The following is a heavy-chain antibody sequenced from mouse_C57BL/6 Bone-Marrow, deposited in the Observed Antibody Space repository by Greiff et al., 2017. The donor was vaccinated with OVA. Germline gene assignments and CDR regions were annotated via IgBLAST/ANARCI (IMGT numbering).Heavy chain of an antibody. Sequence: QVHVKQSGAELVKPGASVKMSCKASGYTFTTYPIEWMKQNHGKSLEWIGNFHPYNDDTKYNEKFKGKATLTVEKSSSTVYLELGRLTSDDSAVYYCARGGSSPYWYFDVWGTGTTVTVSS. CDR2: FHPYNDDT. CDR3: ARGGSSPYWYFDV. J-gene: IGHJ1*03. CDR1: GYTFTTYP. D-gene: IGHD1-1*01. V-gene: IGHV1-47*01.